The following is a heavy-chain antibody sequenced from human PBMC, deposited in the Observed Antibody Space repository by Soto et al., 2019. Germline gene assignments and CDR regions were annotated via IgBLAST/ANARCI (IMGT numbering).Heavy chain of an antibody. CDR1: GGSISSSNW. CDR2: IYHSGST. J-gene: IGHJ4*02. D-gene: IGHD6-19*01. Sequence: QVQLQESGPGLVKPSGTLSLTCAVSGGSISSSNWWSWVRQPPGKGLEWIGEIYHSGSTNYNPSLKSRVTRLVDKSKNQCSLKLSSVTAADTAVYYCARVGRNPVAGRTVGCFDYWGQGTLVTVSS. CDR3: ARVGRNPVAGRTVGCFDY. V-gene: IGHV4-4*02.